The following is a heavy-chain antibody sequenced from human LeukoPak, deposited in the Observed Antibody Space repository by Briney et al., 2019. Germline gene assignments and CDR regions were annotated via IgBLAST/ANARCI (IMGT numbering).Heavy chain of an antibody. V-gene: IGHV3-23*01. D-gene: IGHD3-22*01. CDR1: GFTFSNAW. CDR2: ISGSGGST. Sequence: PGGSLRLSCAASGFTFSNAWMSRVRQAPGKGLEWVSAISGSGGSTYYADSVKGRFTITRDNSKNTLYLQMNSLRAEDTAVYHCAKGSSAYYDNWFDPWGQGTLVTVSS. CDR3: AKGSSAYYDNWFDP. J-gene: IGHJ5*02.